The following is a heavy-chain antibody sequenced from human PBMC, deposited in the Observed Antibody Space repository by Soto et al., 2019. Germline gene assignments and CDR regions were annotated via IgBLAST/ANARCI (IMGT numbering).Heavy chain of an antibody. CDR1: EFSFRSYE. CDR3: ARDLNVPTVTLDS. CDR2: ISYDGGNK. D-gene: IGHD1-1*01. Sequence: AGGSLRLSCAASEFSFRSYEMHWVRQAPGKGLEWVALISYDGGNKFYADSVKGRFTISRDNSKNTLHLQMKSLRPEDTAVYYCARDLNVPTVTLDSWGQGTLVTVSS. V-gene: IGHV3-30*03. J-gene: IGHJ4*02.